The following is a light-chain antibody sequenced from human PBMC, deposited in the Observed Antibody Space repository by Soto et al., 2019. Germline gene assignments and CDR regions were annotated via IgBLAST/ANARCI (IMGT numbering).Light chain of an antibody. V-gene: IGKV3-20*01. J-gene: IGKJ1*01. Sequence: EIVLTQSPCTLSWSPGERATLSCRASQSVTSSYLAWYQQKTGQAPRLLIYGASSRATGIPDRFSGSGYGTDFNLTISRLETEDFAMYYCQQYGTSPVTFGQGTKVDIK. CDR3: QQYGTSPVT. CDR1: QSVTSSY. CDR2: GAS.